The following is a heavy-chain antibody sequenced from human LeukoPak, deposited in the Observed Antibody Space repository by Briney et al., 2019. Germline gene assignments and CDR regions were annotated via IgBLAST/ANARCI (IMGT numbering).Heavy chain of an antibody. CDR1: GFTFSSYA. V-gene: IGHV3-23*01. Sequence: GGSLRLSCAASGFTFSSYAMSWVRQAPGKGLEWVSAISGSGGSTYYADSVKGRFTTSRDNSKNTLYLQMNSLRAEDTAVYYCAKDPYYYDSSGYYEWGQGTLVTVSS. J-gene: IGHJ4*02. D-gene: IGHD3-22*01. CDR3: AKDPYYYDSSGYYE. CDR2: ISGSGGST.